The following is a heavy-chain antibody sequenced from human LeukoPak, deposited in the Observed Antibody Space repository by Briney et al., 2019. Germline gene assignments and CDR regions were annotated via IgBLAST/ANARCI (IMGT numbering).Heavy chain of an antibody. Sequence: PGGSLRLSCAASGFTFSDYYMSWVRQAPGKGLEWVSYISSRGTTKYYADSVKGRVAISRDNAKNSLLLQVNSLRAEDTAVYYCARDTESGSSHWGQGTLVTVSS. V-gene: IGHV3-11*01. D-gene: IGHD5-12*01. CDR2: ISSRGTTK. J-gene: IGHJ4*02. CDR1: GFTFSDYY. CDR3: ARDTESGSSH.